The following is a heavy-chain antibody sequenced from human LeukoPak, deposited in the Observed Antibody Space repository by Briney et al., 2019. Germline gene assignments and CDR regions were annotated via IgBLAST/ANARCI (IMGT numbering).Heavy chain of an antibody. J-gene: IGHJ5*02. CDR1: GGSFSVYY. D-gene: IGHD3-3*01. CDR3: ARGQAVRFLEWTSNWFDP. V-gene: IGHV4-34*01. Sequence: SETLSLTCAVYGGSFSVYYWSWIRQPPGKGLEWIGEINHSGSTNYNPSLKSRVTISVDTSKNQFSLKLSSVTAADTAVYYCARGQAVRFLEWTSNWFDPWGQGTLVTVSS. CDR2: INHSGST.